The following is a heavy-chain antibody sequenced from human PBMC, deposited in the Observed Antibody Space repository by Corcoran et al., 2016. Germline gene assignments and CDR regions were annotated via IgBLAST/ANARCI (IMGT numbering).Heavy chain of an antibody. J-gene: IGHJ5*02. D-gene: IGHD4-17*01. V-gene: IGHV2-70*01. CDR1: GFSLSTSGMC. CDR2: IDCDDDK. Sequence: QVTLRESGPALVTPTQTLTLTCTFSGFSLSTSGMCVSWIRQPPGKALEWLALIDCDDDKYYSTSLKTRLTISKDTSKNQVVLTMTNMDPVDTATYYCARTQDYGDYVTGFDPWGQGTLVTVSS. CDR3: ARTQDYGDYVTGFDP.